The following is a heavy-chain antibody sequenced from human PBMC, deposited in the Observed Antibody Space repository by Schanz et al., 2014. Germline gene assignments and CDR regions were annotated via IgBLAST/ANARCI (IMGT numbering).Heavy chain of an antibody. Sequence: EVQLEESGGGLVKPGGSLKLSCAASRLNFNNAWMHWVRQAPGKGLEWVSFIYGGSTYYTDSVKGRFTISRDNAKNSLYLQMNSLRAEDTAVYYCVKLPGATGTTSHFDYWGQGTLVTVSS. V-gene: IGHV3-66*01. CDR2: IYGGST. CDR3: VKLPGATGTTSHFDY. D-gene: IGHD1-1*01. J-gene: IGHJ4*02. CDR1: RLNFNNAW.